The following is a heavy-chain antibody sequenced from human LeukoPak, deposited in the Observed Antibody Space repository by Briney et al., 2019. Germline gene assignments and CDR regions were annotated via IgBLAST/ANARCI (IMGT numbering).Heavy chain of an antibody. Sequence: SETLSLTCTVSGGSISSSSYYWGWIRQPPGKGLEWIGSIYYSGSTYYNPSIKSRVTISVDTSKNQFSLKLSSVTAADTAVYYCARNRRRTIVVVIATVDYWGPGTLVTVSS. CDR1: GGSISSSSYY. V-gene: IGHV4-39*01. J-gene: IGHJ4*02. CDR3: ARNRRRTIVVVIATVDY. CDR2: IYYSGST. D-gene: IGHD2-21*01.